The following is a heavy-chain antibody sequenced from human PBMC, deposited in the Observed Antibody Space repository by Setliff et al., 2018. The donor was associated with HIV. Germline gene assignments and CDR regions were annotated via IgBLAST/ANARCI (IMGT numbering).Heavy chain of an antibody. D-gene: IGHD3-10*01. CDR3: ARQGTGYGSNYYADV. J-gene: IGHJ6*03. Sequence: GESLKISCEASGYSFTTYWIGWVRQKPGKGLEWMGIIYPGDLDTRYSPSFQGQVTISADKSISTAYLQWSSLKASDTAIYYCARQGTGYGSNYYADVWGEGTTVTVSS. CDR2: IYPGDLDT. CDR1: GYSFTTYW. V-gene: IGHV5-51*01.